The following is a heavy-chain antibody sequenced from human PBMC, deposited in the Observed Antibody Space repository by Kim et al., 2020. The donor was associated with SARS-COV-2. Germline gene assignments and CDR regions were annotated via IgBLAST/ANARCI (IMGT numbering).Heavy chain of an antibody. Sequence: SPSLKSRVTISVDTSKNQFSLKLSSVTAADTAVYYCARDRGSNSTYAFDIWGQGTMVTVSS. V-gene: IGHV4-31*02. D-gene: IGHD1-26*01. J-gene: IGHJ3*02. CDR3: ARDRGSNSTYAFDI.